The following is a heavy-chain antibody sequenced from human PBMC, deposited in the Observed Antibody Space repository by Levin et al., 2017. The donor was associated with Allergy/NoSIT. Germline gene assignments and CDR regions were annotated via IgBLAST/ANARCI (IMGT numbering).Heavy chain of an antibody. J-gene: IGHJ3*02. CDR2: FSRSLIDT. CDR1: GFPFDNYA. D-gene: IGHD2-21*01. CDR3: AKIVGSVDPFDI. V-gene: IGHV3-23*01. Sequence: PGGSLRLSCAASGFPFDNYAMGWVRQSPGKGLEWVSAFSRSLIDTHYADSVKGRFTISRDNSKNTLYLQMNSLRAEDTAIYYCAKIVGSVDPFDIWGQGTMVIVSS.